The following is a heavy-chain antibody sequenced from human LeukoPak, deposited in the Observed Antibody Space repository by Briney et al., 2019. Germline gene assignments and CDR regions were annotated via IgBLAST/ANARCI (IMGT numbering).Heavy chain of an antibody. V-gene: IGHV4-59*01. D-gene: IGHD2-21*02. CDR2: IYYSGST. J-gene: IGHJ3*02. Sequence: SETLSLTCAVSGGSISSYYWSWIRQPPGKGLEWIGYIYYSGSTNYNPSLKSRVTISVDTSKNQFSLKLSSVTAADTAVYYCARVHCGGDCYSAWDAFDIWGQGTMVTVSS. CDR1: GGSISSYY. CDR3: ARVHCGGDCYSAWDAFDI.